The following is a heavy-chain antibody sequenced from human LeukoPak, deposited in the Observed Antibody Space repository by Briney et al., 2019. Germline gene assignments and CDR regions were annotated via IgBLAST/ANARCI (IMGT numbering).Heavy chain of an antibody. Sequence: SETLSLTCTVSGGSISSYYWSWIRQPPGKGLEWIGYLYYSGSTYYNPSLKSRVTISLDTSKNQFFLKLSSVTAADTAVYYCARYVWGSYPTFEDYWGQGTLVTVSS. CDR1: GGSISSYY. CDR3: ARYVWGSYPTFEDY. J-gene: IGHJ4*02. CDR2: LYYSGST. D-gene: IGHD3-16*02. V-gene: IGHV4-59*01.